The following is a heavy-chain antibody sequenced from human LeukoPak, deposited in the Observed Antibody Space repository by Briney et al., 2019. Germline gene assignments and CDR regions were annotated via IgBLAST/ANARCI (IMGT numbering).Heavy chain of an antibody. D-gene: IGHD4-23*01. CDR1: GFTFNRYA. J-gene: IGHJ4*02. V-gene: IGHV3-43*02. CDR2: ISGDGITT. CDR3: AKDHVYGGADD. Sequence: PWGSLRLSCAASGFTFNRYAMHWVRQAPGKGLEWVGLISGDGITTYYLDSVKGRFTISRDNSKNSLYLHMNSLRSEDTALYYCAKDHVYGGADDWGQGTLVTVSS.